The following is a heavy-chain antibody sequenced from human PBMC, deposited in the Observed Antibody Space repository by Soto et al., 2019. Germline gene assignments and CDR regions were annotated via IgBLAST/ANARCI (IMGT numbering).Heavy chain of an antibody. CDR1: GFTVSNNY. Sequence: EVQLVESGGGLIQPGGSLRLSCAVSGFTVSNNYMSWVRQAPGKGLEGVSVIYSGGYTAYGDSVKGRFTISRDNSKNKLYLQRNGRRADDPRVYYWGPQRGGGGYWGQGTLVTVSS. CDR2: IYSGGYT. CDR3: GPQRGGGGY. V-gene: IGHV3-53*01. D-gene: IGHD6-25*01. J-gene: IGHJ4*02.